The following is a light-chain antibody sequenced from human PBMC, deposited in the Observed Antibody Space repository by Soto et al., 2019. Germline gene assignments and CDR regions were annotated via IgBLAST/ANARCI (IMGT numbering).Light chain of an antibody. Sequence: EIVLTQSPATLSLSPGERATLSCRASQSVSTFLAWYQQRPGQPPRLVIYDASRRATGIPSRFSGSGSGTDFTLTFSSLEPEDFAIYYCHQRSNWPPLTFGGGTKVEIK. CDR2: DAS. V-gene: IGKV3-11*01. CDR1: QSVSTF. CDR3: HQRSNWPPLT. J-gene: IGKJ4*01.